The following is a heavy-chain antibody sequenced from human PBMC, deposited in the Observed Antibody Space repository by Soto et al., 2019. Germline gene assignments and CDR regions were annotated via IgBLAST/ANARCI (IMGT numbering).Heavy chain of an antibody. CDR2: IRSKANSYAT. J-gene: IGHJ4*02. CDR1: GFTFSGSA. CDR3: TRSGPDTDYGDYXAY. Sequence: PGGALRLSCAASGFTFSGSAMHWVRQASGKGLEWVGRIRSKANSYATAYAASVKGRFTISRDDSKNTAYLQMNSLKTEDTAVYYCTRSGPDTDYGDYXAYWGQGTLVTVSS. D-gene: IGHD4-17*01. V-gene: IGHV3-73*01.